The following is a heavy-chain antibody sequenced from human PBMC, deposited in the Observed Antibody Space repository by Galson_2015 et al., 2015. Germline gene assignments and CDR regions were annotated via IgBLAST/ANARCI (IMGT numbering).Heavy chain of an antibody. CDR1: GFSLSTSGVG. D-gene: IGHD4-17*01. V-gene: IGHV2-5*02. J-gene: IGHJ3*02. CDR3: AHRPHDYGDYVAFDI. CDR2: IYWDDDK. Sequence: PTQTLTLTCTFSGFSLSTSGVGVGWIRQPPGKALEWLALIYWDDDKRYSPSLKSRLTIIKDTSKNQEVLTMTNMDPVDTATYYCAHRPHDYGDYVAFDIWGQGTMVTVSS.